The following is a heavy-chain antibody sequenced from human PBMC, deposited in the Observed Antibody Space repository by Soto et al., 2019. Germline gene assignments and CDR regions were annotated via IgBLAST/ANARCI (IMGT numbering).Heavy chain of an antibody. Sequence: ASVKVSCKASGGTFSSYAISWVRQAPGQGLEWMGGIIPIFGTANYAQKFQGRVTITADESTSTAYMELSSLRSEDTAVYYCARAIMATNPRPFDYWGQGTLVTVSS. CDR2: IIPIFGTA. CDR3: ARAIMATNPRPFDY. J-gene: IGHJ4*02. CDR1: GGTFSSYA. V-gene: IGHV1-69*13. D-gene: IGHD5-12*01.